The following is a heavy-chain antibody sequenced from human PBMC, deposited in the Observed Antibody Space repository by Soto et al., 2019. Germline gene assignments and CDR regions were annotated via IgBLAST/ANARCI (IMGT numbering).Heavy chain of an antibody. D-gene: IGHD3-16*01. V-gene: IGHV3-74*01. J-gene: IGHJ4*02. CDR3: AMGGLYAYYQDN. CDR2: IKGDESAT. Sequence: EVQLVESGGGLVQPVRSLRLSFAASGFTFSTYWMHWVCQAPGEGLVWVSRIKGDESATDYADSVKTRFTVSRDKAKNTLYLQIHSLRDEDTAIYYCAMGGLYAYYQDNWGQGTLVTVSS. CDR1: GFTFSTYW.